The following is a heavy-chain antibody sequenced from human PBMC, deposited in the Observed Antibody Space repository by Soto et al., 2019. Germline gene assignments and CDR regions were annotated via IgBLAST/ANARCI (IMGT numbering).Heavy chain of an antibody. CDR3: AKDKDTMALDY. V-gene: IGHV3-30*18. CDR1: GFPFSSYV. J-gene: IGHJ4*02. Sequence: GGSLRLSCAASGFPFSSYVMHWVRQAPGKGLEWVAVISYDGSNKYYADSVKGRFTISRDNSKNTLYLQMNSLRAEDTAVYYCAKDKDTMALDYWGQGTLVTVSS. D-gene: IGHD3-10*01. CDR2: ISYDGSNK.